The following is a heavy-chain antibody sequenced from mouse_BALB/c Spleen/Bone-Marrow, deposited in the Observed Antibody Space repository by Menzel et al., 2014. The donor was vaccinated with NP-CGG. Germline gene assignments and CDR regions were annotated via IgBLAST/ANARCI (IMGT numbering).Heavy chain of an antibody. D-gene: IGHD2-3*01. CDR1: GFTFRSFG. CDR3: VRGGYYVPSYFDS. V-gene: IGHV5-17*02. Sequence: DVQLVESGGGLVQPGGSRKLSCAASGFTFRSFGMHWARQAPEKGLEWVAYISGGTSTIYYADTVKGRFTISRDNPNNTLFLQMTSLRSEDTAMYYCVRGGYYVPSYFDSWGQGTTPTVSS. J-gene: IGHJ2*01. CDR2: ISGGTSTI.